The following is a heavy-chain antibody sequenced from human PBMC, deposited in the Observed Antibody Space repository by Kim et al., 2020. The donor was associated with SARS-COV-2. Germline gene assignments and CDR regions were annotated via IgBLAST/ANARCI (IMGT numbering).Heavy chain of an antibody. CDR1: GFTISDYV. CDR3: AKRGYSTFPY. Sequence: GGSLRLSCAASGFTISDYVMNWVRQAPGKGLEWVSSINSGGGTYYANSVKGRFTISRDSSKNTLSLQMDSLRAEDTAVYYCAKRGYSTFPYWGQGTLVTV. J-gene: IGHJ4*02. D-gene: IGHD5-12*01. CDR2: INSGGGT. V-gene: IGHV3-23*01.